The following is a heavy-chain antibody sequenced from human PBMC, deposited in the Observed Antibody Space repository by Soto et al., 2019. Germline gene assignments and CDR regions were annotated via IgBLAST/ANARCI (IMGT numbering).Heavy chain of an antibody. CDR2: INHTGHV. D-gene: IGHD2-21*01. V-gene: IGHV4-34*02. CDR3: ERPIMWFDQTGAFDT. Sequence: QVQLQQWGAGLLKPSETLSLTCGVYGGSFSGYHWSWIRQTPGKGLEWIGQINHTGHVNYNPSLKSRVTLSVDTSKKQFSLRLSSVTAADTAVYYCERPIMWFDQTGAFDTWGQGTTVTVSS. CDR1: GGSFSGYH. J-gene: IGHJ3*02.